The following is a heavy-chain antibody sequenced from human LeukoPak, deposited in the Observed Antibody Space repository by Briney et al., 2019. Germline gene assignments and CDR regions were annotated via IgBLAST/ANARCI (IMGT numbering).Heavy chain of an antibody. D-gene: IGHD6-13*01. CDR3: ARRAGSWNYFDY. J-gene: IGHJ4*02. V-gene: IGHV3-74*01. CDR1: GFTFSSYW. Sequence: GGSLRLSCAASGFTFSSYWMHWVRQAPGKGLVWVSRINGDGSSTAYADSVKGRFTISRDNAKNTLYLQMNSLRAEDTAVYYCARRAGSWNYFDYWGQGTLVTVSS. CDR2: INGDGSST.